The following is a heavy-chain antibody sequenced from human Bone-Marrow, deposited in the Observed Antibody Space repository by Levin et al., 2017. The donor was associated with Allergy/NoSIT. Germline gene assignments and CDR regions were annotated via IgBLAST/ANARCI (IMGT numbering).Heavy chain of an antibody. CDR3: ARDGTRAQIEMIYSSSGLNWFDP. CDR2: IIPIFGTA. D-gene: IGHD6-13*01. J-gene: IGHJ5*02. Sequence: EASVKVSCKASGGTFSSYAISWVRQAPGQGLEWMGGIIPIFGTANYAQKFQGRVTITADESTSTAYMELSSLRSEDTAVYYCARDGTRAQIEMIYSSSGLNWFDPWGQGTLVTVSS. V-gene: IGHV1-69*13. CDR1: GGTFSSYA.